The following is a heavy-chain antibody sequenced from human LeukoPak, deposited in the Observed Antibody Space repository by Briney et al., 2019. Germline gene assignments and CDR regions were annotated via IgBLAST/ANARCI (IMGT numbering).Heavy chain of an antibody. V-gene: IGHV3-48*03. CDR2: ISSSGSTI. D-gene: IGHD5-12*01. CDR1: GFTFSSYE. CDR3: ARDYGGYDFGYYYGMDV. J-gene: IGHJ6*04. Sequence: PGGSLRLSCAASGFTFSSYEMNWVRQAPGKGLEWVSYISSSGSTIYYADSVKGRFTISRDDAKNSLYLQMNSLRAEDTAVYYCARDYGGYDFGYYYGMDVWGKGTTVTVSS.